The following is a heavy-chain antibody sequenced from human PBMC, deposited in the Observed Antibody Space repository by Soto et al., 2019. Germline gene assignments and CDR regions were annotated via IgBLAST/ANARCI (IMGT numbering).Heavy chain of an antibody. CDR3: ARGVPTYYDILTGYCYYSMDV. Sequence: QVQLQQWGAGLLKPSETLSLTCAVYGGSFSGYYWSWIRQPPGKGLEWIGEINHSGSTNYNPSLKSRVTIYEDRSKNQFSLMLSSVTAAGTAVYYCARGVPTYYDILTGYCYYSMDVWGKGTTVTVSS. CDR2: INHSGST. CDR1: GGSFSGYY. V-gene: IGHV4-34*01. J-gene: IGHJ6*03. D-gene: IGHD3-9*01.